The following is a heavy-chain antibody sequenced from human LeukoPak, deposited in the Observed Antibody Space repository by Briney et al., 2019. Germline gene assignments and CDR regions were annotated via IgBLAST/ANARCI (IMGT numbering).Heavy chain of an antibody. CDR2: LYTSGGT. V-gene: IGHV4-61*02. J-gene: IGHJ4*02. Sequence: PSETLSLTCTVSGGSISSGSYYWSWIRQPAGKGLEWIGRLYTSGGTNYNPTLKSRVTLSVDTSKNQFSLKLSSVTAADTAVYYCARDDEGITAAGRFWGQGTLVTVSS. D-gene: IGHD6-13*01. CDR1: GGSISSGSYY. CDR3: ARDDEGITAAGRF.